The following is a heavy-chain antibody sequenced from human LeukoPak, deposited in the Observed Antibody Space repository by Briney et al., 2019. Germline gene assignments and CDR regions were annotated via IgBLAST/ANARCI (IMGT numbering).Heavy chain of an antibody. CDR1: GFTFSSYA. D-gene: IGHD4-23*01. J-gene: IGHJ4*02. CDR2: ISGSGGST. V-gene: IGHV3-23*01. CDR3: AKLIGDYGGNSGY. Sequence: PGGSLRLSCAASGFTFSSYAMSWVRQAPGKGLEWVSSISGSGGSTYYADSVKGRFTISRDNSKNTLYLQMNSLRVEDTAVYNCAKLIGDYGGNSGYWGQGTLVTVSS.